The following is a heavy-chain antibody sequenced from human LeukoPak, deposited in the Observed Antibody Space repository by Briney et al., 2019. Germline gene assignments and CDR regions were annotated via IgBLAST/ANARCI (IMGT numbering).Heavy chain of an antibody. D-gene: IGHD3-22*01. CDR2: IYSGGST. CDR3: ARGVSPGNDAFDI. V-gene: IGHV3-53*01. Sequence: GGSLRLCCAASGITVSTNYLSWVRQAPGKGLEWVSVIYSGGSTYYADSVKGRFTISRDNSKNTLYLQMNSLRAEDTAVYYCARGVSPGNDAFDIWGQGTMVTVSS. CDR1: GITVSTNY. J-gene: IGHJ3*02.